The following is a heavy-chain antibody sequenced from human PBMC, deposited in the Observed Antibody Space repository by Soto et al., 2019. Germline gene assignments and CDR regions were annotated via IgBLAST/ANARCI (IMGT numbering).Heavy chain of an antibody. CDR3: AKDKGDIPYYFDY. CDR2: ISGSGGST. CDR1: GFTFSSYA. V-gene: IGHV3-23*01. J-gene: IGHJ4*02. D-gene: IGHD3-9*01. Sequence: RRLSCAASGFTFSSYAMSWVRQAPGKGLEWVSAISGSGGSTYYADSVKGRFTISRDNSKNTLYLQMNSLRAEDTAVYYCAKDKGDIPYYFDYWGQGTLVTVSS.